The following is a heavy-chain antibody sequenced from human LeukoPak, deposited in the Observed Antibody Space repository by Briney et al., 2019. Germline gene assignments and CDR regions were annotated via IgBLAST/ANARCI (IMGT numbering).Heavy chain of an antibody. Sequence: SDTLSLTCTVSGGSIDNFYWTWLPQPAGRALEGIGRIYANEYTNYNPSLRSRLTLSVATSRNQFSLRLTSVTAADTAVYYCARETRIRGVSVRESHYFYYYGMDVWGQGTTVIVSS. D-gene: IGHD3-10*01. J-gene: IGHJ6*02. V-gene: IGHV4-4*07. CDR1: GGSIDNFY. CDR3: ARETRIRGVSVRESHYFYYYGMDV. CDR2: IYANEYT.